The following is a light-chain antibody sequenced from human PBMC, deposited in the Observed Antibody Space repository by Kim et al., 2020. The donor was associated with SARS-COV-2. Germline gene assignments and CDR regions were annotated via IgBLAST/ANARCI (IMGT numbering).Light chain of an antibody. CDR2: EVS. V-gene: IGLV2-8*01. Sequence: QSALTQPPSASGSPGQSVTISCTGTSSDVGTYNHVSWYQQHPGKAPKLMIYEVSKRPSGVPDRFSGSKSGNTASLTVSGLQAEDEADYYCSSYAGSNQKVFGGGTQLTVL. CDR1: SSDVGTYNH. J-gene: IGLJ3*02. CDR3: SSYAGSNQKV.